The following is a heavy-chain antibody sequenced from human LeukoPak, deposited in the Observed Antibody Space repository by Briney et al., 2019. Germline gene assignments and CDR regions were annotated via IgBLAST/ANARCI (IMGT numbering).Heavy chain of an antibody. CDR2: IYYSGST. CDR1: GGSISSYY. J-gene: IGHJ4*02. CDR3: ARDQPRGGSMITVTTFDY. D-gene: IGHD4-17*01. Sequence: PSETLSLTCTVSGGSISSYYWSWIRQPPGKGLEWIGYIYYSGSTNYNPSLKSRVTISVDTSKNQFSLKLSSVTAADTAVYYCARDQPRGGSMITVTTFDYWGQGTLVTVSS. V-gene: IGHV4-59*01.